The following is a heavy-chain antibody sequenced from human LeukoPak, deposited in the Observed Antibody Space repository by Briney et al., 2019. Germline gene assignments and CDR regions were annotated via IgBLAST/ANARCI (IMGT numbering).Heavy chain of an antibody. V-gene: IGHV3-23*01. Sequence: PGGSLRLSCAASGFTFSSYAMSWVRQAPGKGLEWVSGISGSGGRTYYADSVKGRFTISRDNSKNTLYLRMSSLRAEDTAVYYCAKSWALYYFDYWGQGTLVTVSS. D-gene: IGHD1-26*01. J-gene: IGHJ4*02. CDR2: ISGSGGRT. CDR3: AKSWALYYFDY. CDR1: GFTFSSYA.